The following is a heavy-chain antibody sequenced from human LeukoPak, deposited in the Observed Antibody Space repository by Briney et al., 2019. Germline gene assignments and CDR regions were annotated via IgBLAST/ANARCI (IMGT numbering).Heavy chain of an antibody. CDR2: IYIGEVT. D-gene: IGHD3-10*01. CDR3: ARSGPMCSMVRGVLTCYYYMDV. CDR1: GFNVGSYF. J-gene: IGHJ6*03. V-gene: IGHV3-66*01. Sequence: GGSLRLSCTASGFNVGSYFMSWVRQAPGKGLEWVSVIYIGEVTYYADSVRDRFIISRDTSKNTLYLQMNSLRAEDTAVYYCARSGPMCSMVRGVLTCYYYMDVWGKGTAVTISS.